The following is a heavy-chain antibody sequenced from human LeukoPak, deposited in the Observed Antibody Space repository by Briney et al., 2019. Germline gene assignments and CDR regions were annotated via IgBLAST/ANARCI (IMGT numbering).Heavy chain of an antibody. CDR3: ARDNYDYGDYGSYYGMDV. CDR1: GFTFSSYS. V-gene: IGHV3-21*01. Sequence: GGSLRLSCAASGFTFSSYSMNWVRQAPGKGLEWVSSISSGSSYIYYADSVKGRFTISRDNAKNSLYLQMNSLRAEDTAVYYCARDNYDYGDYGSYYGMDVWGQGTTVTVSS. J-gene: IGHJ6*02. CDR2: ISSGSSYI. D-gene: IGHD4-17*01.